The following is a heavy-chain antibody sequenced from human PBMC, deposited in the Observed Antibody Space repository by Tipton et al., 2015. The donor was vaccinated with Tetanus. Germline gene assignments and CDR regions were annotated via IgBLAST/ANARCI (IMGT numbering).Heavy chain of an antibody. Sequence: LRLSCIVSGGSISSGTYYWDWIRQPPGKGLEWIGNIYYSGSTLQNPSLKSRVTISLDTSKNQFSLKLRSVTAADTAVYYCARTADNWFDPWGQGTLVTVSS. J-gene: IGHJ5*02. D-gene: IGHD2-21*02. CDR3: ARTADNWFDP. V-gene: IGHV4-39*01. CDR1: GGSISSGTYY. CDR2: IYYSGST.